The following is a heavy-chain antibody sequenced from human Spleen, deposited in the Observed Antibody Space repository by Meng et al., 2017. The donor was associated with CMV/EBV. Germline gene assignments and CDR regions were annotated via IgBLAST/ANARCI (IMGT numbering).Heavy chain of an antibody. D-gene: IGHD2/OR15-2a*01. J-gene: IGHJ4*02. CDR1: GFTFNTYV. CDR3: ARGAFD. V-gene: IGHV3-66*02. CDR2: IYDVGNI. Sequence: GGSLRLSCAASGFTFNTYVISWVRQTPGGGLEWVSVIYDVGNIYYADSVKGRFFISRDSSKNMLYLQMNSLRPEDTALYYCARGAFDWGQGTQVTVSS.